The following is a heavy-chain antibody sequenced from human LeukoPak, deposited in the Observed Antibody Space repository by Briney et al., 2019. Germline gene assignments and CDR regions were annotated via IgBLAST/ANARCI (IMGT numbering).Heavy chain of an antibody. Sequence: ASVKVSCKASGYTFTGYYMHWVRQAPGQGLEWMGWINPNSGGTNYAQKFQGWVTMTRDTSISTAYMELSRLRSDDTAVYYCAREALTMVRGVITNRNWFDPWGRGTLVTVSS. CDR2: INPNSGGT. V-gene: IGHV1-2*04. D-gene: IGHD3-10*01. CDR1: GYTFTGYY. CDR3: AREALTMVRGVITNRNWFDP. J-gene: IGHJ5*02.